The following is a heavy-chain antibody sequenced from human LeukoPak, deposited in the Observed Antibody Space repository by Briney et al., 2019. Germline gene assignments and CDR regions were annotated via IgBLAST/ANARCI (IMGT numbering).Heavy chain of an antibody. V-gene: IGHV3-30*02. J-gene: IGHJ4*02. CDR3: AKMTTDHLYFDY. CDR1: GFTFSSYG. Sequence: PGGSLRLSCAASGFTFSSYGMHWVRQAPGKGLEWVAFIRYDGSNKYYADSVKGRFTISRDNSKNTLYLQMNSLRAEDTAVYYCAKMTTDHLYFDYWGQGTLVTVSS. CDR2: IRYDGSNK. D-gene: IGHD1-1*01.